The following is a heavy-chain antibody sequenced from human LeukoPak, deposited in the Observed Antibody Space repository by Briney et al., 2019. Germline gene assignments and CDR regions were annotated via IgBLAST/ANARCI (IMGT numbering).Heavy chain of an antibody. CDR3: ARDRLQLQS. D-gene: IGHD1-1*01. J-gene: IGHJ5*02. V-gene: IGHV4-4*07. CDR2: IYTGGST. Sequence: PSETLSLTCTVSGGSISTYGWSWIRQPAGKGLEWIGRIYTGGSTNYNPSLKSRVTMSVDTSKNQFSLKVRSVTAADTAVYYCARDRLQLQSWGQGTLVTVSS. CDR1: GGSISTYG.